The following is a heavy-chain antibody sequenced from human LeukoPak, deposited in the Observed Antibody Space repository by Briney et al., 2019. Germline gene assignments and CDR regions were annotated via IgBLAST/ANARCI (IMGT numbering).Heavy chain of an antibody. CDR1: GFTFSSYG. D-gene: IGHD2-2*01. V-gene: IGHV3-30*18. CDR2: ISYDVSNK. CDR3: AKEAQGCSITSCYFDS. Sequence: PGGSLRLSCAASGFTFSSYGMHWVRQAPGKGLEWVAVISYDVSNKYYADSVKGRFTISRYNSKNTLYLQMNSLRAEDTAVYYCAKEAQGCSITSCYFDSWGQGTLVTVSS. J-gene: IGHJ4*02.